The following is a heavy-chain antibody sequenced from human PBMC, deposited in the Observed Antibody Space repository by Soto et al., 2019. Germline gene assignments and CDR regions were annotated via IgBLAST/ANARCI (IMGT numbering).Heavy chain of an antibody. CDR1: GYSFTTYW. V-gene: IGHV5-51*01. CDR2: IYPGDSEI. J-gene: IGHJ4*01. CDR3: ARSPPGNSLAPFDF. D-gene: IGHD2-21*01. Sequence: PXDSLKVCCQSSGYSFTTYWIAWVLQTPGRGLEWMGIIYPGDSEIKYSPSFDGQVTFSVDKSTSTAYLQWIGLKTSDTGMYFCARSPPGNSLAPFDFWGHGSLVTVSS.